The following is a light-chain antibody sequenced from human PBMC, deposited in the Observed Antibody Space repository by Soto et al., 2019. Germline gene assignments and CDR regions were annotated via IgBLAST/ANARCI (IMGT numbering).Light chain of an antibody. CDR3: GTWDSNLSGWV. CDR1: SSNIGNGY. J-gene: IGLJ3*02. Sequence: QSVLTQPPSVSAAPGQKVTISCSGSSSNIGNGYLSWYQQLPGTAPKLLIYENNKRPSGIPDRFSGSRSGTSATLGITGLQTGDEADYYCGTWDSNLSGWVFGGGTKLTVL. V-gene: IGLV1-51*02. CDR2: ENN.